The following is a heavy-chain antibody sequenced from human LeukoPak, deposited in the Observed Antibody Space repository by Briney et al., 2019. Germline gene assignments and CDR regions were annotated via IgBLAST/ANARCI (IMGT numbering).Heavy chain of an antibody. Sequence: PSETLSLTCAVYGGSFSGYYWSWIRQPPGKGLEWIGYIYYSGSTNYNPSLKSRVTISVDTSKNQFSLKLSSVTPEDTAVYYCARGGLISLANTPLGAFDIWGQGTMVSVSS. CDR3: ARGGLISLANTPLGAFDI. J-gene: IGHJ3*02. D-gene: IGHD3/OR15-3a*01. CDR1: GGSFSGYY. CDR2: IYYSGST. V-gene: IGHV4-59*12.